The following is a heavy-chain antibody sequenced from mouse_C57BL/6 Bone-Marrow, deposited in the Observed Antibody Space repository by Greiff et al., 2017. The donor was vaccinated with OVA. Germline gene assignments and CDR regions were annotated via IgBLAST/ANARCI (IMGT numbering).Heavy chain of an antibody. V-gene: IGHV1-63*01. CDR2: IYPGGGYT. D-gene: IGHD2-2*01. CDR3: ARGYGYDYFDY. Sequence: QVQLKQSGAELVRPGTSVKMSCKASGYTFTNYWIGWAKQRPGHGLEWIGDIYPGGGYTNYNEKFKGKATLTADKSSSTAYMQFSSLTSEDSAIYYCARGYGYDYFDYWGQGTTLTVSS. J-gene: IGHJ2*01. CDR1: GYTFTNYW.